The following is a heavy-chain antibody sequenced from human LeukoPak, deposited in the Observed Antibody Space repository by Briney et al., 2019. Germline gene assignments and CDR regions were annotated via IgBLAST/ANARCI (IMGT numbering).Heavy chain of an antibody. V-gene: IGHV3-23*01. CDR3: AKDMVFADYSNYARDY. J-gene: IGHJ4*02. D-gene: IGHD4-11*01. CDR1: GFTVSSNY. Sequence: GGTLRLSCAPSGFTVSSNYMSWVRQAPGKGLEWVTAISGSGGSTYYADSVKGWFTISRDNSKNTLYLQMNSLRAEDTAVYYCAKDMVFADYSNYARDYWGQGTLVTVSS. CDR2: ISGSGGST.